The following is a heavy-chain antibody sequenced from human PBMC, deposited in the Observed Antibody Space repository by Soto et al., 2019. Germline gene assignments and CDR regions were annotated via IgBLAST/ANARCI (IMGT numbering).Heavy chain of an antibody. CDR2: FNNVAGK. D-gene: IGHD2-15*01. V-gene: IGHV3-66*01. CDR1: GFAVSSKF. CDR3: VRDDVYCGGGRCFGVPRDV. Sequence: EVQRVESGGGVVQPGGSLKPSFEAHGFAVSSKFLSWATHPPGWEPGWVALFNNVAGKYYSESVKGRFTISRDSSKNTLDLQLNSLRAEDTAVYYCVRDDVYCGGGRCFGVPRDVWGKGTTVTVSS. J-gene: IGHJ6*04.